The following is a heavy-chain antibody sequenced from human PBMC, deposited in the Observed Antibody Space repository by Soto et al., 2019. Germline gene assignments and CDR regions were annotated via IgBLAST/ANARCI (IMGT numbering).Heavy chain of an antibody. J-gene: IGHJ4*02. D-gene: IGHD4-17*01. V-gene: IGHV3-23*01. CDR3: AKNYADSNPFYDY. Sequence: GGSLRLSCAASGFMFSNYAMTWVRQAPGKGLEWVSAIDGTGQHIYYADSVKGRFTFSRDNSKNTLYLQMNSLRAEDTAIYYCAKNYADSNPFYDYWGQGALVTVSS. CDR2: IDGTGQHI. CDR1: GFMFSNYA.